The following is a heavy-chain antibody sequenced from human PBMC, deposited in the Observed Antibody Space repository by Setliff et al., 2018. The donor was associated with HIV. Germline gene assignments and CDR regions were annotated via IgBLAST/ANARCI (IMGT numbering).Heavy chain of an antibody. CDR2: INTDGSSI. CDR3: ASSNVVVVTASVSDAFDI. D-gene: IGHD2-21*02. CDR1: GFTFSNYW. V-gene: IGHV3-74*01. Sequence: GGSLRLSCVASGFTFSNYWMHWVRQAPGKGLVWVSRINTDGSSISHADSVKGRFTISRDNAKNTLFLQMNSLRAEDAAVYYCASSNVVVVTASVSDAFDIWGQGTMVTVSS. J-gene: IGHJ3*02.